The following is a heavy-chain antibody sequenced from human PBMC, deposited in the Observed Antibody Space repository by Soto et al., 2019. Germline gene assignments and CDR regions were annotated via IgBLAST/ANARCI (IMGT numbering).Heavy chain of an antibody. CDR3: AKIVATIGWGPPRGDDAFDI. CDR1: GFTFDDYA. V-gene: IGHV3-9*01. D-gene: IGHD5-12*01. J-gene: IGHJ3*02. CDR2: ISWNSGSI. Sequence: GGSLRLSCAASGFTFDDYAMHWVRQAPGKGLEWVSGISWNSGSIGYADSVKGRFTISRDNAKNSLYLQMNSLRAEDTALYYCAKIVATIGWGPPRGDDAFDIWGQGTMVTVSS.